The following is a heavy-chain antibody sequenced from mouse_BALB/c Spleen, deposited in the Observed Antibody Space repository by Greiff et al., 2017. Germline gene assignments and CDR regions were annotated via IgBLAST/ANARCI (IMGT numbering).Heavy chain of an antibody. CDR2: ISNGGGST. J-gene: IGHJ1*01. V-gene: IGHV5-12-2*01. Sequence: EVKLEESGGGLVQPGGSLKLSCAASGFTFSSYTMSWVRQTPEKRLEWVAYISNGGGSTYYPDTVKGRFTISRDNAKNTLYLQMSSLKSEDTAMYYCARIYYYGSSYDWYFDVWGAGTTVTVSS. CDR1: GFTFSSYT. CDR3: ARIYYYGSSYDWYFDV. D-gene: IGHD1-1*01.